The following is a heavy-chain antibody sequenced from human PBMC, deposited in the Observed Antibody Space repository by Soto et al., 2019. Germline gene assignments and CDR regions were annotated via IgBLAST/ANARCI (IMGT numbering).Heavy chain of an antibody. V-gene: IGHV4-30-2*01. CDR2: IYHSGST. J-gene: IGHJ5*02. D-gene: IGHD6-6*01. CDR3: ARGGPYSSSSGNWFDP. CDR1: GGSISSGGYS. Sequence: PSETLSLTCAVSGGSISSGGYSWSWIRQPPGKGLEWIGYIYHSGSTYYNPSLKSRVTISVDRSKNQFSLKLSSVTAADTAVYYCARGGPYSSSSGNWFDPWGQGTLVTVSS.